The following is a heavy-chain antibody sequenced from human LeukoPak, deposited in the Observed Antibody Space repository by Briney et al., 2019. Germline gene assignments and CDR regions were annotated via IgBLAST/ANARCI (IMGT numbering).Heavy chain of an antibody. D-gene: IGHD3-3*01. V-gene: IGHV3-21*01. CDR3: ARGVLRFLEWLPENWFDP. CDR1: GFTFKTYS. CDR2: ISSSSSYI. J-gene: IGHJ5*02. Sequence: GGSLRLSCAASGFTFKTYSMNWVRQAPGKGLEWVSSISSSSSYIYYADSVKGRFTISRDNAKNSLYLQMNSLRAEDTAVYYCARGVLRFLEWLPENWFDPWGQGTLVTVSS.